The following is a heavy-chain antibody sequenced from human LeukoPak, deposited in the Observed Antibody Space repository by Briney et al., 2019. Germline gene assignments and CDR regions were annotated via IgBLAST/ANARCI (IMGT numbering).Heavy chain of an antibody. CDR2: IYHSGST. D-gene: IGHD6-13*01. Sequence: SQTLSLTCAVSGGSISSGGYSWSWIRQPPGKGLEWIGYIYHSGSTYYNPSLKSRVTISVDRSKNQFSLKLSSVTAADTAVYYCARGSIAAAGTTFDYWGRGTLVTVSS. CDR3: ARGSIAAAGTTFDY. CDR1: GGSISSGGYS. V-gene: IGHV4-30-2*01. J-gene: IGHJ4*02.